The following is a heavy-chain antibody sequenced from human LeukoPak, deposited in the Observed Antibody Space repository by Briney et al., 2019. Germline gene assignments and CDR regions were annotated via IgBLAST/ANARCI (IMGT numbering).Heavy chain of an antibody. CDR2: INHSGST. J-gene: IGHJ5*02. CDR3: VRGALSGSYYGNWFDP. V-gene: IGHV4-34*01. CDR1: GGSFSGYY. D-gene: IGHD1-26*01. Sequence: SETLSLTCAVYGGSFSGYYWSWIPQPPGKGLEWIGEINHSGSTNYNPSLKSRVTISVDTSKNQFSLKVTSVTAADTAMYYCVRGALSGSYYGNWFDPWGQGTLVTVSS.